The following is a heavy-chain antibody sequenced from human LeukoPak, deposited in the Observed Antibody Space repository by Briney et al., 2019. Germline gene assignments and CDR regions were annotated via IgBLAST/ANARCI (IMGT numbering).Heavy chain of an antibody. V-gene: IGHV5-10-1*01. CDR2: IDPSDSYT. CDR3: ARLSGRVVCSAGSCYIDS. Sequence: VESLKISCKGSGYSFTSYWISWVRQMPGKGLEWMGRIDPSDSYTNYSPSFQGHVTISADKSISTAYLQWSSLKASDTAMYYCARLSGRVVCSAGSCYIDSWGQGTLVTVSS. D-gene: IGHD2-15*01. CDR1: GYSFTSYW. J-gene: IGHJ4*02.